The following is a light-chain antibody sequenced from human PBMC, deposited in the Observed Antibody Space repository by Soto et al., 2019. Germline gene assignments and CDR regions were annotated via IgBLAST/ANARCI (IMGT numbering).Light chain of an antibody. CDR3: TSYAGTYSSLHV. CDR2: EVS. Sequence: QSALTQPPSASGSPGQSVTISCTGTSSGVGAYNYVSWYQQLPGKAPKLIIYEVSKRPSGVPDRFSGSKSGNTASLTVSGLQAEDEADYYGTSYAGTYSSLHVFGTGTKVTVL. J-gene: IGLJ1*01. V-gene: IGLV2-8*01. CDR1: SSGVGAYNY.